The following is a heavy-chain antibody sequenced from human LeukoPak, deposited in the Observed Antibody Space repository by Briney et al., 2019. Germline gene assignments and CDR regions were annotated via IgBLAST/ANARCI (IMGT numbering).Heavy chain of an antibody. V-gene: IGHV3-30-3*01. CDR2: ISYDGSNK. Sequence: GRSLRLSCAASGFTFSSYAMHWVRQAPGKGLEWVAVISYDGSNKYYADSVKGRFTISRDNSKNTLYLQMNSLRAEDTAVYYCARAPGCSGWYIYYYYGMDVWGQGTTVTVSS. J-gene: IGHJ6*02. CDR3: ARAPGCSGWYIYYYYGMDV. D-gene: IGHD6-19*01. CDR1: GFTFSSYA.